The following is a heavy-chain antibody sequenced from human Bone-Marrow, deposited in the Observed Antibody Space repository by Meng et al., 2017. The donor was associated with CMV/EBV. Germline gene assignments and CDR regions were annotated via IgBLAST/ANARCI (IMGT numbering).Heavy chain of an antibody. CDR2: IRGSGGST. CDR3: AKDLHGYSYGSYYFDY. V-gene: IGHV3-23*01. Sequence: GESLKISCAASGFTFSSYAMRWVRQAPGKGLEWVSAIRGSGGSTYYADSVKGRFTISRDNSKNTLYLQMNSLRAEDTAVYYCAKDLHGYSYGSYYFDYWGQGTLVTVSS. D-gene: IGHD5-18*01. CDR1: GFTFSSYA. J-gene: IGHJ4*02.